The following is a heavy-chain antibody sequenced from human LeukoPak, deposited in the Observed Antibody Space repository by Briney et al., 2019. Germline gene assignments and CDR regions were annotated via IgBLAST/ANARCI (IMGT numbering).Heavy chain of an antibody. J-gene: IGHJ5*02. CDR2: VSPYNGNT. V-gene: IGHV1-18*01. D-gene: IGHD3-10*01. Sequence: ASVKVSCKASGCTFNSYCISWVRQAPRQGLEGVGWVSPYNGNTNYTQKLQGRITMTTDTSTSTAYMELRSLRSDDTAVYYCARDHTHIMVRGAAYNWFDPWGQGTLVTVSS. CDR3: ARDHTHIMVRGAAYNWFDP. CDR1: GCTFNSYC.